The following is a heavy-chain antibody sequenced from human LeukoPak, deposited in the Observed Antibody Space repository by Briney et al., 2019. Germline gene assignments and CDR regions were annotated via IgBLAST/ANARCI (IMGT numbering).Heavy chain of an antibody. Sequence: KTGGSLRLSRAASGFTFSSYSMNWVRQAPGKGLEWVSSISSSSSYIYYADSVKGRFTISRDNAKNSLYLQMNSLRPEDTALYYCVKDRGLRNQWLQVTYDSWGQGTLVTVSS. CDR3: VKDRGLRNQWLQVTYDS. V-gene: IGHV3-21*04. D-gene: IGHD5-24*01. CDR2: ISSSSSYI. CDR1: GFTFSSYS. J-gene: IGHJ4*02.